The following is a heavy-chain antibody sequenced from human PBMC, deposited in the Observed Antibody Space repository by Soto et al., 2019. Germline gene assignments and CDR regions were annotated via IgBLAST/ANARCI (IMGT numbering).Heavy chain of an antibody. J-gene: IGHJ6*02. V-gene: IGHV4-31*03. CDR2: IYYSGST. D-gene: IGHD3-3*01. Sequence: QVQLQESGPGLVKPSQTLSLTCTVSGGSISSGGYYWSWIRQHPGKGLEWIGYIYYSGSTYYNPYLKSRVTISVDTSKNQFSLKLSSVTAADTAVYYCARVPPLRFDYYYYGMDVWGQGTTVTVSS. CDR1: GGSISSGGYY. CDR3: ARVPPLRFDYYYYGMDV.